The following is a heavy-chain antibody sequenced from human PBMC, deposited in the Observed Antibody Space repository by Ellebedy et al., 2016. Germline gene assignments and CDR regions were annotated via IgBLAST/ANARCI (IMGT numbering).Heavy chain of an antibody. J-gene: IGHJ4*02. D-gene: IGHD3-10*01. CDR3: ARGLADGSPTYSYFDY. Sequence: GESLKISCAASGLTFSSHVVTWVRQAPGRGLEYISAINSIGHTTFYANSVKGRFTISRDNSKNTMFLQMGSLRPEDMAVYYCARGLADGSPTYSYFDYWGQGAPVTVSS. CDR2: INSIGHTT. CDR1: GLTFSSHV. V-gene: IGHV3-64*01.